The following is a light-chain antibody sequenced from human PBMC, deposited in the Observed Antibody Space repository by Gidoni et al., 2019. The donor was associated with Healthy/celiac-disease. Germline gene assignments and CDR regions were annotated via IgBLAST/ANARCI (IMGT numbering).Light chain of an antibody. CDR1: QCVSSY. CDR3: QQRSNWPTIT. CDR2: DAS. Sequence: IVLTQSLATLSLSTGERATLSCRASQCVSSYLACDQRRTGPAPRLLIYDASNRATGIPARFSGSGAGTDFTLTISGLGPEDFAVYYCQQRSNWPTITFGQGTRLEIK. J-gene: IGKJ5*01. V-gene: IGKV3-11*01.